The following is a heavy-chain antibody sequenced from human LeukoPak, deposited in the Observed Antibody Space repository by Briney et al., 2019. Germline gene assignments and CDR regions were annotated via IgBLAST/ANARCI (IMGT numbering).Heavy chain of an antibody. CDR3: ARSEYYYDSSGYYSQSSRPQRYFDY. CDR1: GFTVSSNY. Sequence: SGGSLRLSCAASGFTVSSNYMSWVRQAPGKGLEWVSVIHSGGSTYYADSVKGRFTISRDNAKNSLYLQMNSLRAEDTAVYYCARSEYYYDSSGYYSQSSRPQRYFDYWGQGTLVTVSS. V-gene: IGHV3-66*01. J-gene: IGHJ4*02. D-gene: IGHD3-22*01. CDR2: IHSGGST.